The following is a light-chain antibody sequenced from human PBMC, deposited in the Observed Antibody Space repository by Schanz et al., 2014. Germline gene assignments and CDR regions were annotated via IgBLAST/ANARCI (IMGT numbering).Light chain of an antibody. CDR1: SSDVGTNNY. V-gene: IGLV2-11*01. J-gene: IGLJ3*02. CDR2: DVT. Sequence: QSALTQPRSVSGSPGQSVTISCTGTSSDVGTNNYVSWYQQHPGKAPKLMIYDVTKRPSGVPDRFSGSKSGNTAALTISGLQAEDEAQYYCHSYAGHYAWVFGGGTKLTVL. CDR3: HSYAGHYAWV.